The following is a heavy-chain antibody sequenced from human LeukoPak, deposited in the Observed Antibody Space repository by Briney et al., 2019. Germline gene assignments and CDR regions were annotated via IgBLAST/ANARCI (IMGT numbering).Heavy chain of an antibody. CDR2: ISYDGSNK. CDR3: AKDVEMATIGDYYYGMDV. V-gene: IGHV3-30*18. D-gene: IGHD5-24*01. J-gene: IGHJ6*02. CDR1: GFTFSSYG. Sequence: GGSLRFSCAASGFTFSSYGMHWVRQAPGKGLEWVAVISYDGSNKYYADSVKGRFTISRDNSKNTLYLQMNSLRAEDTAVYYCAKDVEMATIGDYYYGMDVWGQGTTVPVSS.